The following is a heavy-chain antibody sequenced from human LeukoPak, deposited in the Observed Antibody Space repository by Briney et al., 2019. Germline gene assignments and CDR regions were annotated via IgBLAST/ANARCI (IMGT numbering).Heavy chain of an antibody. CDR1: GFTLSSYS. CDR3: ARDCSGGSCSFDY. V-gene: IGHV3-21*01. J-gene: IGHJ4*02. D-gene: IGHD2-15*01. CDR2: ISSSRYI. Sequence: GGSLRLSCAASGFTLSSYSMNWVRQAPGKGLEWVSSISSSRYIYYADSVRGRFTISRDNAKNSLYLQMNSLRAEDTAVYYCARDCSGGSCSFDYWGQGTLVTVSS.